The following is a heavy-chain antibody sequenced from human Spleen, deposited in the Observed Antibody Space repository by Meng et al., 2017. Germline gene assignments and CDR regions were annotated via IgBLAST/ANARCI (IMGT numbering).Heavy chain of an antibody. J-gene: IGHJ4*02. V-gene: IGHV1-69*05. CDR1: GGTFSRYA. Sequence: SSVNVSCKASGGTFSRYAISWVRQAPGQGLEWMGGIIPIFGTANYAQKFQGRVTITTDESTSTAYMGLSSLRSEDTAVYYCARLYYDSSGYPALDYWGQGTLVTVSS. D-gene: IGHD3-22*01. CDR3: ARLYYDSSGYPALDY. CDR2: IIPIFGTA.